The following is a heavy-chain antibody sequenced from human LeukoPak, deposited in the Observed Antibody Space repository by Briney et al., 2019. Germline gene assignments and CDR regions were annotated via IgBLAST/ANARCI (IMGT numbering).Heavy chain of an antibody. V-gene: IGHV4-34*01. Sequence: ASETLSLTCAVYGGSFSGYYWSWIRQPPGKGLEWIGEINHSGSTNYNPSLKSRVTISVDTSKNQFSLKLSSVTAADTAVYYCARGGGWYSKYFQHWGQGTLVTVSS. CDR1: GGSFSGYY. D-gene: IGHD6-19*01. J-gene: IGHJ1*01. CDR3: ARGGGWYSKYFQH. CDR2: INHSGST.